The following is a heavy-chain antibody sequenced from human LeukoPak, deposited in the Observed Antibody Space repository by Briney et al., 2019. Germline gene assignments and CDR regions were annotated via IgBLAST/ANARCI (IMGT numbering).Heavy chain of an antibody. D-gene: IGHD6-19*01. CDR3: ARVGIAVAGFDY. J-gene: IGHJ4*02. CDR2: INHSGST. Sequence: PSETLSLTCAVYGGSFSGYYWSWIRQPPGKGLEWIGEINHSGSTNYNPSLKSRVTISVDTSKNQFSLKLSSVTAADTAVYYCARVGIAVAGFDYWGQETLVTVSS. CDR1: GGSFSGYY. V-gene: IGHV4-34*01.